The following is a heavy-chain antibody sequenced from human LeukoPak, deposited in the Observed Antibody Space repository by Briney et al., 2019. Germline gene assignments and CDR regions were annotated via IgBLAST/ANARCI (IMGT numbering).Heavy chain of an antibody. Sequence: GGSLRLSCAASGFTFSSYAMHWVRQAPGKGLEWVAVISDDGDNKYYADSVKGRFTISRDNSKNTLYLQMNSLRADDTAVYYCAKDGDFTYYYDSSGYRDQLYFDYWGQGTLVTVSS. CDR2: ISDDGDNK. V-gene: IGHV3-30*18. D-gene: IGHD3-22*01. CDR1: GFTFSSYA. J-gene: IGHJ4*02. CDR3: AKDGDFTYYYDSSGYRDQLYFDY.